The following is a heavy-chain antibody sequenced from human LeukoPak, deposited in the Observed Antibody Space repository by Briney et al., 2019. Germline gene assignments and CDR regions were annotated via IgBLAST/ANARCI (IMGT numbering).Heavy chain of an antibody. CDR2: INQDGSEK. Sequence: PGGSLRLSCAAPGFTVSSNYMSWVRQAPGKGLEWVANINQDGSEKYYVDSVKGRFTISRDNAKNSLYLQMNSLRAEDTAVYYCARDAAMANDYWGQGTPVTVSS. D-gene: IGHD5-18*01. CDR1: GFTVSSNY. J-gene: IGHJ4*02. CDR3: ARDAAMANDY. V-gene: IGHV3-7*01.